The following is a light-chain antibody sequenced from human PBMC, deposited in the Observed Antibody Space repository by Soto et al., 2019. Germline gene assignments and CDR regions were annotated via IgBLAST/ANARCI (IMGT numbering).Light chain of an antibody. CDR1: QGISSY. CDR2: AAS. Sequence: IQLTQSPSSLSASVGDRVTITCRASQGISSYLAWYQQKPGNAPKLLIYAASTLQSGVPSRFSGSGSGTDFTLTISSLQPEDFATYYCQQLNSYLTFGQGTRLEIK. CDR3: QQLNSYLT. V-gene: IGKV1-9*01. J-gene: IGKJ5*01.